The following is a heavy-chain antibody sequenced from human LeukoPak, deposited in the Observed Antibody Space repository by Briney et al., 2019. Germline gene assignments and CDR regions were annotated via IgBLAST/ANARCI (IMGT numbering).Heavy chain of an antibody. J-gene: IGHJ5*02. CDR3: ARDGDIVVVPAAVLTARGGRFDP. CDR2: IYYSGST. CDR1: GGSISSSSYY. D-gene: IGHD2-2*01. V-gene: IGHV4-39*07. Sequence: SETLSLTRTVSGGSISSSSYYWGWIRQPPGKGLEWIGSIYYSGSTYYNPSLKSRVTISVDTSKNQFSLKLSSVTAADTAVYYCARDGDIVVVPAAVLTARGGRFDPWGQGTLVTVSS.